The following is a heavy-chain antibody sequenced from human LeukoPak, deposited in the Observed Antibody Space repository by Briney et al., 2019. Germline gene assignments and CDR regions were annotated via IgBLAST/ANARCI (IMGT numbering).Heavy chain of an antibody. CDR1: GYTFTGYY. Sequence: GASVKVSCKASGYTFTGYYMHWVRQAPGQGLEWMGWINPNSGGTNYAQKFQGWVTMTRDTSISTAYMELSRLRSDDTAVYYCARSNYYGSGSHPGSQKKRGFDYWGQGTLVTVSS. V-gene: IGHV1-2*04. CDR3: ARSNYYGSGSHPGSQKKRGFDY. CDR2: INPNSGGT. J-gene: IGHJ4*02. D-gene: IGHD3-10*01.